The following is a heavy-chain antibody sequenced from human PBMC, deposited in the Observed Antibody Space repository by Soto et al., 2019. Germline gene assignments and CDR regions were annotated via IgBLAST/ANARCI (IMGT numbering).Heavy chain of an antibody. V-gene: IGHV4-34*01. Sequence: SETLSLTCAVYGGSFSGYYWSWIRQPPGKGLEWIGEINHSGSTNYNPSLKSRVTISVDTSKNQFSLKLSSVTAADTAVYYCARFEPLGIRTEGTNWFDPWGQGTLVTVSS. D-gene: IGHD1-20*01. CDR1: GGSFSGYY. CDR2: INHSGST. J-gene: IGHJ5*02. CDR3: ARFEPLGIRTEGTNWFDP.